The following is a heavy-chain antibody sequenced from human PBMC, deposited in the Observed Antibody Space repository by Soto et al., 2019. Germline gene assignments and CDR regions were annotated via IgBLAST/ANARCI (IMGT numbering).Heavy chain of an antibody. CDR2: ISSSGSDT. Sequence: QVQLVESGGGLVKPGGCLRLCCAASGFTFSDYYMSWIRQAPGKGLEWVSYISSSGSDTNYADSVKGRFTVSRDNAKNSLYLQMNSLRAEDTAVYYCARRLRGYSSYSGYWGQGTLVTVSS. J-gene: IGHJ4*02. V-gene: IGHV3-11*05. CDR3: ARRLRGYSSYSGY. D-gene: IGHD5-12*01. CDR1: GFTFSDYY.